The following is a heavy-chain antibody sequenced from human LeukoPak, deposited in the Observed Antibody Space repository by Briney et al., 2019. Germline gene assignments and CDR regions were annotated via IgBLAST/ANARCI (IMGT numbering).Heavy chain of an antibody. J-gene: IGHJ4*02. CDR3: ATVFDF. V-gene: IGHV3-74*01. CDR2: INHDGSST. Sequence: GGSLRLSCTTSKFTIRNSWMHWVRQVPGKGLAWVSGINHDGSSTFYADSVKGRFTISRDSARNILYLQMDSLRAEDTAVYYCATVFDFWGQGTLVTVSS. CDR1: KFTIRNSW.